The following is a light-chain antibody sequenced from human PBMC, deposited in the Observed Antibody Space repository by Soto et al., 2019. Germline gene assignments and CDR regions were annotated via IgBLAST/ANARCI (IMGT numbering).Light chain of an antibody. CDR1: SSDVGAYNY. CDR2: DVS. CDR3: SSYTGSSTLDV. J-gene: IGLJ1*01. Sequence: QSVLTQPASVSGSPGQSITVSCTGTSSDVGAYNYVSWYQQHPGKAPKLIIYDVSNRPSGVSNRFSGSKSGNTASLTISGLQTEDEADYYCSSYTGSSTLDVFGTGTKLTVL. V-gene: IGLV2-14*01.